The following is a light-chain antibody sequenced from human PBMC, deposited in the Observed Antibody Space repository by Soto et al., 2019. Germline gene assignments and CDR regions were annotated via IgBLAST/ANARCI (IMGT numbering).Light chain of an antibody. V-gene: IGKV1-5*01. CDR1: QSISDS. CDR2: DAS. CDR3: QHYDGYSRT. Sequence: DIQMTQSPSTLSASVGDRVTITCRASQSISDSLAWYQQKPGKAPYLLISDASNLERGVPSRFSGSGSGTEFTLTISSMQPDDFATYYCQHYDGYSRTFGQGTKV. J-gene: IGKJ1*01.